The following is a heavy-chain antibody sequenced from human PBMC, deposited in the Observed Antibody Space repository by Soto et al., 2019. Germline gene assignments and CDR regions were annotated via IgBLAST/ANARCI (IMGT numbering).Heavy chain of an antibody. CDR1: GGSFSGYY. CDR2: INHSGST. V-gene: IGHV4-34*01. CDR3: GRGCTLTLLYFGWFRREPTKYGFDN. D-gene: IGHD3-9*01. J-gene: IGHJ3*02. Sequence: SETLSLTCAVYGGSFSGYYWSWIRQPPGKGLEWIGEINHSGSTNYNPSLKSRVTISVDTSKNQFSLKMSTVTAADTAVYYSGRGCTLTLLYFGWFRREPTKYGFDNWGQGTMVTVSS.